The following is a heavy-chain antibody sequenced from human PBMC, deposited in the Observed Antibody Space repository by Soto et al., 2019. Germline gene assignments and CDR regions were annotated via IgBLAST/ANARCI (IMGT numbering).Heavy chain of an antibody. CDR2: INSDGSVS. CDR3: ARGDCVGGSCYSLAGSFYYYMDV. CDR1: GFTSSNYW. D-gene: IGHD2-15*01. V-gene: IGHV3-74*01. J-gene: IGHJ6*03. Sequence: EVKLVESGGGLVQPGGSLRLSCAASGFTSSNYWMYWVRQAPGQGLVWVSRINSDGSVSRYADSVKGRLTISRDNVKNTLYLQMNSLRVEGTAVYYCARGDCVGGSCYSLAGSFYYYMDVWGKGTTVTVFS.